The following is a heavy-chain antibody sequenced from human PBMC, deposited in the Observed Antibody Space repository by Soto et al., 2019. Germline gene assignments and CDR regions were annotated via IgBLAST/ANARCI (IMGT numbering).Heavy chain of an antibody. D-gene: IGHD2-15*01. CDR3: ARLNCSGGSCYSHYYYGMDV. V-gene: IGHV5-51*01. Sequence: RESLKISCKGSGYSFTSYWIGWVRQMPGKGLEWMGIIYPGDSDTRHSPSFQGQVTISADKSISTAYLQWSSLKASDTAMYYCARLNCSGGSCYSHYYYGMDVWGQGTTVTVSS. CDR1: GYSFTSYW. J-gene: IGHJ6*02. CDR2: IYPGDSDT.